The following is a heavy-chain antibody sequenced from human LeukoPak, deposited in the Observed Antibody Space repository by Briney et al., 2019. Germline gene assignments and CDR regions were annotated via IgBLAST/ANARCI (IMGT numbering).Heavy chain of an antibody. CDR1: GFTFSGYS. V-gene: IGHV3-21*01. CDR2: ISSSSSYI. D-gene: IGHD6-13*01. J-gene: IGHJ4*02. Sequence: GGSLRLSCAASGFTFSGYSMNWVRQAPGKGLEWVSSISSSSSYIYYADSVKGRFTISRDNAKNSLYLQMNSLRAEDTAVYYCARDDIAAAGPNYFDYWGQGTLVTVSS. CDR3: ARDDIAAAGPNYFDY.